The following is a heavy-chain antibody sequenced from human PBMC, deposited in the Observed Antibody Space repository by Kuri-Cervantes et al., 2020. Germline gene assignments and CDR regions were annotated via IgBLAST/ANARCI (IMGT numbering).Heavy chain of an antibody. CDR2: ISWNSGSI. CDR3: ARERDPYGMDV. V-gene: IGHV3-9*01. J-gene: IGHJ6*02. Sequence: GGSLRLSCAASGFTFDDYAMHWVRQAPGKGLEWVSGISWNSGSIGYADSVKGRFTISRDNAKNSLYLQMNSLRAEDTAVYYCARERDPYGMDVWGQGTTVTVSS. CDR1: GFTFDDYA.